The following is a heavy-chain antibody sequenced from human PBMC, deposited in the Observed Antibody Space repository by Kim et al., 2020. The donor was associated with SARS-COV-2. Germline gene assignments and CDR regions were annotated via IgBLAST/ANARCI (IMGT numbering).Heavy chain of an antibody. V-gene: IGHV1-46*04. Sequence: ARELEDRVTMTRDTSTRTVYMEMSSLTSEDTAVYYCDRELRGSAPDYWGQGTLVTVSS. J-gene: IGHJ4*02. D-gene: IGHD5-12*01. CDR3: DRELRGSAPDY.